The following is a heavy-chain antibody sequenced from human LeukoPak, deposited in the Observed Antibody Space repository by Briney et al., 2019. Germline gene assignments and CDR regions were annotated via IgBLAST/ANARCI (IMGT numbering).Heavy chain of an antibody. CDR1: SYSISSDY. D-gene: IGHD1-26*01. V-gene: IGHV4-38-2*01. Sequence: SETLSLTCAVSSYSISSDYWGWIRQPPGKGLEWIGNVYHSGSTYKNPSLKSRVSISLDTSNNQFSLKLTSVTAADTAIYYCARLSGAPVRHPIYHFDYWGQGTLVTVSS. J-gene: IGHJ4*02. CDR2: VYHSGST. CDR3: ARLSGAPVRHPIYHFDY.